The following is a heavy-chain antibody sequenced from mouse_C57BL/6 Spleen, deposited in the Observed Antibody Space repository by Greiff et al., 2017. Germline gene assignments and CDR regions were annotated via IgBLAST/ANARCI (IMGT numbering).Heavy chain of an antibody. J-gene: IGHJ2*01. Sequence: EVQLQQSGPELVKPGASVKISCKASGYTFTDYYMNWVKQSHGKSLEWIGDINPNNGGTSYNQKFKGKATLTVDKSSSTAYMELRSLTSEDAAVYNCSRLHDYDVFDYWGQGTTLTVSS. D-gene: IGHD2-4*01. CDR3: SRLHDYDVFDY. CDR2: INPNNGGT. CDR1: GYTFTDYY. V-gene: IGHV1-26*01.